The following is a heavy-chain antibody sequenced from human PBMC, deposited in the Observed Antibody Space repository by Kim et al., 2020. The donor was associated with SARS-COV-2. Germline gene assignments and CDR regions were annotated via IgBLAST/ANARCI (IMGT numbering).Heavy chain of an antibody. V-gene: IGHV3-48*02. Sequence: SVKGRFTISRDNAKNSLYLQMNSLRDEDTAVYYCAREKDTAMAPGGMDVWGQGTTVTVSS. CDR3: AREKDTAMAPGGMDV. D-gene: IGHD5-18*01. J-gene: IGHJ6*02.